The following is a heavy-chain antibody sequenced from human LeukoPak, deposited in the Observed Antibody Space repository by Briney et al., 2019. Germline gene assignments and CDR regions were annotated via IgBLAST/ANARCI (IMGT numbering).Heavy chain of an antibody. V-gene: IGHV3-33*01. CDR2: IWYDGSNN. CDR3: ARDQGPRGYYGSGSYSGVRRNYYYYGMDV. D-gene: IGHD3-10*01. J-gene: IGHJ6*02. Sequence: GGSLRLSCAASGFTFSSYGMHWVRQAPGKGLEWVAVIWYDGSNNYYADSVKGRFTISRDNSKNTLYLQMNSLRAEDTAVYYCARDQGPRGYYGSGSYSGVRRNYYYYGMDVWGQGTTVTVSS. CDR1: GFTFSSYG.